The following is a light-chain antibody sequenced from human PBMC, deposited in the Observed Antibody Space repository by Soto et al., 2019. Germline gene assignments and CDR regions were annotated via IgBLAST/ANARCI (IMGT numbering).Light chain of an antibody. V-gene: IGKV1-9*01. J-gene: IGKJ2*01. CDR3: QQLKSYPRMYT. Sequence: IQLTQSPSSLSASVGDRVTITCRASQGISSYLAWYQQKPGKAHKLLIYAASTLQSGVPSRFSGSGSGTDFTLTISSLQPEDFATYYCQQLKSYPRMYTFGQGTKLEIK. CDR2: AAS. CDR1: QGISSY.